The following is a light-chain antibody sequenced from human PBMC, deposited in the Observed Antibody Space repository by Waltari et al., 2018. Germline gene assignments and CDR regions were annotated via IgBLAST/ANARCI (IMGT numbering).Light chain of an antibody. J-gene: IGLJ2*01. CDR2: DVT. CDR3: SSYTASSTLLV. Sequence: QSTLPQPASVSGSPGQSLPISCTGTSTDLYIYNYFSWYQQHPGKTPKLLIYDVTNRPSGVSERFSGSKSDNTAYLTISGLQAEDEAAYYCSSYTASSTLLVFGGGTKLTVL. V-gene: IGLV2-14*03. CDR1: STDLYIYNY.